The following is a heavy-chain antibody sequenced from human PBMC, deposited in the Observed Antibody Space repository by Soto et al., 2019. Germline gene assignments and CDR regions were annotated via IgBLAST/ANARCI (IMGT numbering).Heavy chain of an antibody. CDR1: GGSFSGYY. CDR2: IYYSGST. Sequence: SETLSLTCAVYGGSFSGYYWSWIRQPPGKGLEWIGYIYYSGSTNYNPSLKSRVTISVDTSKNQFSLKLSSVTAADTAVYYCARGKYSSSSEYYFDYWGQGTLVTVSS. D-gene: IGHD6-6*01. V-gene: IGHV4-59*01. CDR3: ARGKYSSSSEYYFDY. J-gene: IGHJ4*02.